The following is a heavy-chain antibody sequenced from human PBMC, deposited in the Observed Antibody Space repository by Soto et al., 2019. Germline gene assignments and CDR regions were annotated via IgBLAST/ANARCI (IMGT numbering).Heavy chain of an antibody. D-gene: IGHD6-13*01. CDR3: ARDQVWQQLVRRSREPYYFDY. CDR2: ISSSSSYI. J-gene: IGHJ4*02. V-gene: IGHV3-21*01. CDR1: GFTFSSYS. Sequence: GGSLRLSCAASGFTFSSYSINLVRQAPGKGLGWVSSISSSSSYIYYADSVKGRFTISRDNAKNSLYLQMNSLRAEDTAVYYCARDQVWQQLVRRSREPYYFDYWGQGTLVTVSS.